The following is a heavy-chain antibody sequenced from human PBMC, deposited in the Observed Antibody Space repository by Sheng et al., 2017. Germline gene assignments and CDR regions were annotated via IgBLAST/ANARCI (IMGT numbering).Heavy chain of an antibody. Sequence: QLQLQESGPGLVKSSETLSLTCSVSGGSISSNSYFWGWIRQSPGKGLEWIATIHHSGSSYYNAPLRSRVTVSVDTSKNQFSLKMNSVTAADTAVYFCARVGSPSQHFDSWGQGTLVTVSS. V-gene: IGHV4-39*01. D-gene: IGHD1-26*01. CDR2: IHHSGSS. J-gene: IGHJ4*02. CDR1: GGSISSNSYF. CDR3: ARVGSPSQHFDS.